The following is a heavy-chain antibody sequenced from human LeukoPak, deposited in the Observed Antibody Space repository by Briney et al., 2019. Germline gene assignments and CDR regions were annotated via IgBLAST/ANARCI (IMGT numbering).Heavy chain of an antibody. CDR3: ARRTGYSNYLDAFDI. Sequence: PSETLSLTCTVSGYSISSGYYWGWIRQPPGKGLEWIGSIYYSGSTYYNPSLKSRVTISVDTSKNQFSLKLSSVTAADTAVYYCARRTGYSNYLDAFDIWGQGTMVTVSS. CDR1: GYSISSGYY. CDR2: IYYSGST. J-gene: IGHJ3*02. V-gene: IGHV4-38-2*02. D-gene: IGHD4-11*01.